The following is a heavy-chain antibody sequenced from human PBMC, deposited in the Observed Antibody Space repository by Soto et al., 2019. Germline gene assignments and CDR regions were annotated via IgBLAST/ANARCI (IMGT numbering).Heavy chain of an antibody. V-gene: IGHV3-23*01. CDR1: GFTFSSYA. J-gene: IGHJ4*02. D-gene: IGHD5-18*01. CDR2: ISGSGGST. Sequence: GGSLRLSCAASGFTFSSYAMSWVRQAPGKGLEWVSAISGSGGSTYYADSVKGRFTISRDNSKNTLYLQMNSLRAEDTAVYYCAKDRGEGRGYSYGYDYWGQGTLVTVSS. CDR3: AKDRGEGRGYSYGYDY.